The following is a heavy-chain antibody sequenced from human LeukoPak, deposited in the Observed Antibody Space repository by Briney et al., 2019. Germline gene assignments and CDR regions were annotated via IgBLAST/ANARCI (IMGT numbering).Heavy chain of an antibody. CDR1: GGSFSGYY. V-gene: IGHV4-34*01. CDR2: INHSGST. Sequence: SETLSLTCAASGGSFSGYYWSWIRQPPGKGLEWIGEINHSGSTNYNPSLKSRVAMSLDTSKNQFSLKLSSVTAADTAVYYCDVYYYDSSGYYRVDYWGQGTLVTVSS. D-gene: IGHD3-22*01. J-gene: IGHJ4*02. CDR3: DVYYYDSSGYYRVDY.